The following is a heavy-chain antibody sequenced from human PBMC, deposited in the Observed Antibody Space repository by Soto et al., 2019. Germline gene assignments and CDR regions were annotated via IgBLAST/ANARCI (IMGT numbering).Heavy chain of an antibody. CDR1: GFTFSSYA. D-gene: IGHD5-18*01. V-gene: IGHV3-23*01. CDR3: AKSGGYSYGYQATDY. J-gene: IGHJ4*02. CDR2: ISGSGGST. Sequence: EVQLLESGGGLVQPGGSLRLSCAASGFTFSSYAMSWVRQAPGKGLEWVSAISGSGGSTYYADFVKGRFTISRDNSKXTLYLQMNSLRAEDTAVYYCAKSGGYSYGYQATDYWGQGTLVTVSS.